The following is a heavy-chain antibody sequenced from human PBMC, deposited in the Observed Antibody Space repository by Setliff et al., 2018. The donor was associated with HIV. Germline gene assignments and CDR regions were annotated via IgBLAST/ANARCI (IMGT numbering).Heavy chain of an antibody. CDR2: IYYSGST. CDR3: ARHSPSDY. Sequence: SETLSLTCTVSGGSIRSYYWSWIRQPPGKGLEWIGYIYYSGSTNYNPSLKSRVTISVDTSKNQFSLKLSSVTAADTAVYYCARHSPSDYWGQGALVTVSS. J-gene: IGHJ4*02. V-gene: IGHV4-59*01. CDR1: GGSIRSYY.